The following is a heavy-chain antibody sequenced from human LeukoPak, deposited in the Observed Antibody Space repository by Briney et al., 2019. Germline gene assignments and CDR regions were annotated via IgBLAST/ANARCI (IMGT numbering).Heavy chain of an antibody. Sequence: SETLSLTCAVYGGSFSGYYWSWIRQPPGKGLEWIGSIYYSGSTYYNPSLKSRVTISVDTSKNQFSLKLSSVTAADTAVYYCASVSIKYKAFDIWGRGTMVTVSS. J-gene: IGHJ3*02. D-gene: IGHD1-1*01. CDR3: ASVSIKYKAFDI. V-gene: IGHV4-34*01. CDR1: GGSFSGYY. CDR2: IYYSGST.